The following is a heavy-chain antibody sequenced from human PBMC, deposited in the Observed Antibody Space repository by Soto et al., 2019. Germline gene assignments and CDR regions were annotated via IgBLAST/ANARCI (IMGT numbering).Heavy chain of an antibody. Sequence: PSETLSLTCTVSGGSISSGDYYWSWIRQPPGKGLEWIGYIYYSGSTYYNPSLKSRVTISVDTSKNQFSLKLSSVTAADTAVYYCANSITIFGVPPDTFDIWAQRTMVTFS. CDR1: GGSISSGDYY. V-gene: IGHV4-30-4*01. CDR3: ANSITIFGVPPDTFDI. J-gene: IGHJ3*02. D-gene: IGHD3-3*01. CDR2: IYYSGST.